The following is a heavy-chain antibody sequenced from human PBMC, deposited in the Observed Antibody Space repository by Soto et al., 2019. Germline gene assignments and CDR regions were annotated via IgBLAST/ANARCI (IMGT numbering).Heavy chain of an antibody. D-gene: IGHD5-12*01. CDR3: ARQESGYARSHDY. Sequence: SETLSLTCTVSGDSISSNNYYWSWIRQPPGKGLEWIAYINYSGSTNYNPSLKSRVTISVDTSKNQLSLKLNSVTAADTAVYYCARQESGYARSHDYWGQGILVTVSS. V-gene: IGHV4-61*01. J-gene: IGHJ4*02. CDR1: GDSISSNNYY. CDR2: INYSGST.